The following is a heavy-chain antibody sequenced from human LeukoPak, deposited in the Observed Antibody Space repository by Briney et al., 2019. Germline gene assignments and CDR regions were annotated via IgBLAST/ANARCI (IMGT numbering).Heavy chain of an antibody. J-gene: IGHJ6*03. CDR2: IIPIFGTA. Sequence: SVKVSCKASGGTFGSYAISWVRQAPGQGLEWMGGIIPIFGTANYAQKFQGRVTITADESTSTAYMELSSLRSEDTAVYYCARVGYNSGLYYYYYYMDVWGKGTTVTVSS. CDR1: GGTFGSYA. D-gene: IGHD5-24*01. CDR3: ARVGYNSGLYYYYYYMDV. V-gene: IGHV1-69*13.